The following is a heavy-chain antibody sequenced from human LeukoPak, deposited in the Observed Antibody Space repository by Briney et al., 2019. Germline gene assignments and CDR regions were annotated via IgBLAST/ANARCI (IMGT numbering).Heavy chain of an antibody. J-gene: IGHJ4*02. V-gene: IGHV3-72*01. CDR1: GFTFSDHY. Sequence: GGSLRLSCAASGFTFSDHYMDWVRQAPGKGLEWVGRITNKPKSYNTEYAASVKGRFTISRDDSKNSLYLQMNSLKTEDTAVYYCARGFHYDFWSGSYYFDYWGQGTLVTVPS. D-gene: IGHD3-3*01. CDR3: ARGFHYDFWSGSYYFDY. CDR2: ITNKPKSYNT.